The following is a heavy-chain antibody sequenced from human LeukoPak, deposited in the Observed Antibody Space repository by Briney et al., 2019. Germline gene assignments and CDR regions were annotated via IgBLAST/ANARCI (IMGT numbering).Heavy chain of an antibody. D-gene: IGHD2-8*01. V-gene: IGHV1-46*01. Sequence: ASVKVSCKASGYTFTSYYMHWVRQAPGQGLEWMGIINPSGGSTSYAQKFQGRVTMTRDTSTSTAYMELSSLRSEDTAVYYCARGDIVLMVYAYPIDYWGQGTLVTVSS. J-gene: IGHJ4*02. CDR1: GYTFTSYY. CDR2: INPSGGST. CDR3: ARGDIVLMVYAYPIDY.